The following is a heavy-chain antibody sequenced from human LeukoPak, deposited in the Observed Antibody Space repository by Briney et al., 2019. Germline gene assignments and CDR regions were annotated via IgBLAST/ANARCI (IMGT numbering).Heavy chain of an antibody. Sequence: GGSLRLSCAVSGFTFSSYRINWVRQAPGKGPEWVASINQDGSDHYYVDSVKGRFTISRDNAKDSLYLQMSSLRVEDTAVYYCVRGRPYLVRGTLVTVSS. CDR2: INQDGSDH. J-gene: IGHJ4*02. CDR1: GFTFSSYR. V-gene: IGHV3-7*05. CDR3: VRGRPY.